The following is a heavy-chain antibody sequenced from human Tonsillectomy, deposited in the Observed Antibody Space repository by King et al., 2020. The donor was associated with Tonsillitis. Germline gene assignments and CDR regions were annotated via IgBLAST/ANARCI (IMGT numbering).Heavy chain of an antibody. CDR2: VVVGNGKT. V-gene: IGHV1-58*02. Sequence: MQLVQSGPEVKKPGTSVKVSCKASAFTFTTSAMQWVRQARGQRLEWIGWVVVGNGKTNYAQKFQERVTITRDMSTRTAYMELSSLRSEDTAVYYCAADFLDAFDIWGQGTMVTVSS. CDR3: AADFLDAFDI. D-gene: IGHD2/OR15-2a*01. J-gene: IGHJ3*02. CDR1: AFTFTTSA.